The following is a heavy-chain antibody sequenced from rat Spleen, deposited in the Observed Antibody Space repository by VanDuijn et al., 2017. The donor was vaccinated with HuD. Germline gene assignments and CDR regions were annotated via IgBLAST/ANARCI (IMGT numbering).Heavy chain of an antibody. V-gene: IGHV5-27*01. CDR2: ISPSGGST. CDR3: TTREN. CDR1: GFTFNNFD. Sequence: EVRLVESGGGLVQPGRSLKLSCAASGFTFNNFDMAWVRQAPTKGLEWVASISPSGGSTYYRDSVKGRFTISRDHAKSTLYLQMNNLRSEDTAVYYCTTRENWGQGVMVTVSS. J-gene: IGHJ2*01. D-gene: IGHD4-2*01.